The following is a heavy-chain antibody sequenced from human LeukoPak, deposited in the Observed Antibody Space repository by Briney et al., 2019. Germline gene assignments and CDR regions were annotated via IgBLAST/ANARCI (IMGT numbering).Heavy chain of an antibody. V-gene: IGHV5-51*01. J-gene: IGHJ3*01. CDR2: VYPSDSDA. D-gene: IGHD2/OR15-2a*01. Sequence: KSGESLKISCKAAGYTFTDYWIAWVRQVPGKDLEYMGIVYPSDSDARYWPPFQGQVTISADKSIDTAYLEWNSLRASDSAIYYCARPHYFKTIAGASDVWGQGTLVAVSS. CDR3: ARPHYFKTIAGASDV. CDR1: GYTFTDYW.